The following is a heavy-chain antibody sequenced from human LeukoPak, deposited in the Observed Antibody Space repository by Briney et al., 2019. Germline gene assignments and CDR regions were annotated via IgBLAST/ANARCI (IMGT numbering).Heavy chain of an antibody. Sequence: RGSLRLSCAASGFTFITYAMHWVRQAPGKGLEWVAVISDDGSNKYYADSVKGRFTISRDNSKNTLYLQMNSLRPEDAAVYFCASSRGYSDYDSDYWGQGTLVTVSS. CDR2: ISDDGSNK. CDR3: ASSRGYSDYDSDY. D-gene: IGHD5-12*01. V-gene: IGHV3-30*04. J-gene: IGHJ4*02. CDR1: GFTFITYA.